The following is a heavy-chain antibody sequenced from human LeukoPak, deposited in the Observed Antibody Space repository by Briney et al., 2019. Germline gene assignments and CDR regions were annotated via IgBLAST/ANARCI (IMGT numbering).Heavy chain of an antibody. D-gene: IGHD6-19*01. CDR2: ISGSGSSA. J-gene: IGHJ4*02. V-gene: IGHV3-23*01. CDR1: GFTFSSFA. CDR3: EKDVAGGPIDH. Sequence: GGSLRLSCTASGFTFSSFAMSWVREAPGKGLDWVSTISGSGSSAYYADSVKGRFTISRDNSKNTLYLQMNSLRAENTAVYYCEKDVAGGPIDHWGQGTLVTVSS.